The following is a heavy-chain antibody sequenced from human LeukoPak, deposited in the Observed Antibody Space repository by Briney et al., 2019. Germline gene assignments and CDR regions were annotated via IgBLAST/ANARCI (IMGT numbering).Heavy chain of an antibody. CDR1: GGSISTYS. CDR2: ISHSGTT. V-gene: IGHV4-59*08. CDR3: ARWDDSAWAFGN. D-gene: IGHD6-19*01. Sequence: PSETLSLTCIVSGGSISTYSWNWIRQSPGKGFEWVGYISHSGTTSYDSYFRSRVTISVDTSNNQLSLKLTSVTAADTAVYYCARWDDSAWAFGNWGQGTLVTVSS. J-gene: IGHJ4*02.